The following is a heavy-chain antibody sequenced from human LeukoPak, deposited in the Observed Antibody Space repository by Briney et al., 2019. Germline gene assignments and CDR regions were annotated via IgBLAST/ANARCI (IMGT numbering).Heavy chain of an antibody. Sequence: PGGSLRLSCAASGFTVSSNYMSWVRQAPGKGLEWVSVIYSGGSTYYADSVKGRFTISRDNAKNSLYLQMNSLRAEDTAVYYCARKIVGAIGENWFDPWGQGTLVTVSS. CDR3: ARKIVGAIGENWFDP. V-gene: IGHV3-53*01. CDR1: GFTVSSNY. CDR2: IYSGGST. D-gene: IGHD1-26*01. J-gene: IGHJ5*02.